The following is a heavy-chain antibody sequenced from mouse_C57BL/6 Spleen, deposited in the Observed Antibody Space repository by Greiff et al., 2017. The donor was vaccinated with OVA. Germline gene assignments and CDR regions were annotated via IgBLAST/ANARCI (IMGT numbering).Heavy chain of an antibody. Sequence: EVNLVESGGGLVKPGGSLKLSCAASGFTFSDYGMHWVRQAPEKGLEWVAYISSGSSTIYYADTVKGRFTLSRDNAKNTLFLQMTSLRSEDTARYYCARDRVPFDYWGQGTTLTVSS. CDR1: GFTFSDYG. CDR3: ARDRVPFDY. J-gene: IGHJ2*01. CDR2: ISSGSSTI. V-gene: IGHV5-17*01.